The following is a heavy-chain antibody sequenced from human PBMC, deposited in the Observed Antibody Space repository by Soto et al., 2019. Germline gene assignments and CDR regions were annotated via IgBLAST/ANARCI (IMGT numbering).Heavy chain of an antibody. CDR2: ISGSGGST. Sequence: GGSLRLSCAASGFTFSSYAMRWVRQAPGKGLEWVSAISGSGGSTYYADSVKGRFTISRDNSKNTLYLQMNSLRAEDTAVYYCEKGTRLVVPAAPFDYWGQGTLVTVSS. D-gene: IGHD2-2*01. CDR3: EKGTRLVVPAAPFDY. J-gene: IGHJ4*02. V-gene: IGHV3-23*01. CDR1: GFTFSSYA.